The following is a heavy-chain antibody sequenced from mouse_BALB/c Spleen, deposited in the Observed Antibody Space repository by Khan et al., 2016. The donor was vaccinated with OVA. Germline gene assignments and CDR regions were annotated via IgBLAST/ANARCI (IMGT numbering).Heavy chain of an antibody. CDR3: ARSPTWFAY. Sequence: QIQLVQSGPELKKPGETVKISCKASGYSFTDYGMNWVKQAPGKGLKWMGYINTYIGEPTYADDFKGRFAFSLETSASTAYLYINNLKNEDTATYFFARSPTWFAYWGQGTLVTVSA. CDR2: INTYIGEP. CDR1: GYSFTDYG. V-gene: IGHV9-3-1*01. J-gene: IGHJ3*01.